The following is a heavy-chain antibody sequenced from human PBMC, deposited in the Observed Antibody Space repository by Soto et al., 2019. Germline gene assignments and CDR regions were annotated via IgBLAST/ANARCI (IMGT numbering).Heavy chain of an antibody. CDR2: IYYSGST. CDR1: GGSISSSSYY. V-gene: IGHV4-39*01. D-gene: IGHD3-10*01. J-gene: IGHJ4*02. CDR3: ARRLLWFGESADY. Sequence: QLQLQESGPGLVKPSETLSLTCTVSGGSISSSSYYWGWIRQPPGKGLEWIGSIYYSGSTYYNPSLKSRVTISVDTSKNQFSLKLSSVTAADTAVYYCARRLLWFGESADYWGQGTLVTVSS.